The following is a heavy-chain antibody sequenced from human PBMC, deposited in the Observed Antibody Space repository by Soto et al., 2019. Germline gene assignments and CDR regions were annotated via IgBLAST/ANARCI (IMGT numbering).Heavy chain of an antibody. V-gene: IGHV3-9*01. CDR3: MKDSYADFHRVLSTAEYFFDY. J-gene: IGHJ4*01. CDR2: ITWNSGKI. CDR1: GFTFDDYA. Sequence: SLRLSCTASGFTFDDYAMHWVRQGPGRGLEWVSGITWNSGKIAYADSVKGRFTIARDDDNNSLYLQMNSLRPEDTALYYCMKDSYADFHRVLSTAEYFFDYWGHGTLVTVSS. D-gene: IGHD2-15*01.